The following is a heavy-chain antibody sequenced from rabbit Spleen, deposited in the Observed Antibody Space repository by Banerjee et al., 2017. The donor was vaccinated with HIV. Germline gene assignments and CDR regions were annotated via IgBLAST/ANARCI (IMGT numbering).Heavy chain of an antibody. V-gene: IGHV1S40*01. CDR3: ARETSSGWGIVSFYFSL. Sequence: QSLEASGGDLVKPGASLTLTCTASGFSFSSRFYMCWVRQAPGKGLEWIACIDSGGSADTYYANWAKGRFTISKTSSTTVTLQMTSLTAADSATYFCARETSSGWGIVSFYFSLWGPGTLVTVS. J-gene: IGHJ4*01. CDR2: IDSGGSADT. D-gene: IGHD4-1*01. CDR1: GFSFSSRFY.